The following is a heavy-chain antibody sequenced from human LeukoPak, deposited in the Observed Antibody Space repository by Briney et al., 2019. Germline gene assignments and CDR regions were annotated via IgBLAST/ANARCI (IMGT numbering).Heavy chain of an antibody. CDR1: GGTFSSYA. CDR2: IIPIFGTA. Sequence: EASVKVSCKASGGTFSSYAISWVRQAPGQGLEWMGGIIPIFGTANYAQKFQGRVTITTDESTSTAYMELSSLRSEDTAVYYCARATTVVTPMVNWGQGTLVTVSS. V-gene: IGHV1-69*05. CDR3: ARATTVVTPMVN. J-gene: IGHJ4*02. D-gene: IGHD4-23*01.